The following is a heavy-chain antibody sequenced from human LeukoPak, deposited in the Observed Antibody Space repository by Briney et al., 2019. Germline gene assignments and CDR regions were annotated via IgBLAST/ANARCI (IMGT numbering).Heavy chain of an antibody. CDR3: AKERTTWIQLWSPPGY. Sequence: GGSLRLSCAASGFTFSSYGMHWVRLAPGKGLEWVAVISYDGSNKYYADSVKGRFTISRDNSKNTLYLQMNSLRAEDTAVYYCAKERTTWIQLWSPPGYWGQGTLVTVSS. CDR2: ISYDGSNK. D-gene: IGHD5-18*01. V-gene: IGHV3-30*18. CDR1: GFTFSSYG. J-gene: IGHJ4*02.